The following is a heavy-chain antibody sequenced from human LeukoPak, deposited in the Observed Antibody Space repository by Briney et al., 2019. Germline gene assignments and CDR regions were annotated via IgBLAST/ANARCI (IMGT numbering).Heavy chain of an antibody. CDR2: ISSSGST. CDR1: GGSISSDRYF. CDR3: ARGNDGWHFDY. D-gene: IGHD5-24*01. Sequence: SLTLSLTCTVSGGSISSDRYFWSWIRQPAGKGLEWIGRISSSGSTNYNPSLKSRVTISVDTSKNQFSLKLSSVTAADTAVYYCARGNDGWHFDYWGQGTLVTVSS. V-gene: IGHV4-61*02. J-gene: IGHJ4*02.